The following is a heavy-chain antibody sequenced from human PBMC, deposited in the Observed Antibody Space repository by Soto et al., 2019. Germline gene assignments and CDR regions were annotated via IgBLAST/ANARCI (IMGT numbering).Heavy chain of an antibody. CDR1: GFTFSSYG. Sequence: QVQLVESGGGVVQPGRSLRLSCAASGFTFSSYGMHWVRQAPGKGLEWVAVISYDGSNKYYADSVKGRFTISRDNSKNTLYLQMNSLRAADTAVYYCAKVSGYYYDSSGYYPDFDYWGQGTLVTVSS. CDR3: AKVSGYYYDSSGYYPDFDY. J-gene: IGHJ4*02. V-gene: IGHV3-30*18. CDR2: ISYDGSNK. D-gene: IGHD3-22*01.